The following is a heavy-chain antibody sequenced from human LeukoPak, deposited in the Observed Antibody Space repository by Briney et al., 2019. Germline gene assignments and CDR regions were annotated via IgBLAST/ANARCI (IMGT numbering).Heavy chain of an antibody. CDR2: ISGRSSTI. Sequence: PGGSLRLSCAASGFTFSSYDMNWVRQAPGKGLEWISYISGRSSTIYYADSVKGRFTISRDNAKNSLYLQMNSLGAEDTALYYCAREGNYDSSGYYLIDYWGQGTLVTVSS. CDR3: AREGNYDSSGYYLIDY. J-gene: IGHJ4*02. CDR1: GFTFSSYD. D-gene: IGHD3-22*01. V-gene: IGHV3-48*04.